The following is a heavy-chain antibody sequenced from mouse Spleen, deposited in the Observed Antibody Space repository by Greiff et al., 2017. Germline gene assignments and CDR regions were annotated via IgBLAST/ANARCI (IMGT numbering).Heavy chain of an antibody. CDR3: ARMDWDKDY. Sequence: QVQLKESGAELVRPGTSVKVSCKASGYAFTNYLIEWVKQRPGQGLEWLGVIWSGGSTDYNAAFISRLSIIKDNSKSQVFFKMNSLQTNDTAIYYCARMDWDKDYWGQGTTLTVSS. CDR1: GYAFTNYL. CDR2: IWSGGST. J-gene: IGHJ2*01. V-gene: IGHV2-2*02. D-gene: IGHD4-1*01.